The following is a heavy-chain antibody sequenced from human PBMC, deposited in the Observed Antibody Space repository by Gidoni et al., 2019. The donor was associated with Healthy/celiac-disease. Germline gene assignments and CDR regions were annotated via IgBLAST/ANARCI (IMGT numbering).Heavy chain of an antibody. V-gene: IGHV5-10-1*03. D-gene: IGHD3-22*01. CDR3: ATLTDDSSGFFPIDAFDI. CDR2: IDPSDSYT. CDR1: GYSFTSYW. J-gene: IGHJ3*02. Sequence: EVQLVQSGAEVKKPRESLRISCKGSGYSFTSYWISWVRQMPGKGLEWMGRIDPSDSYTNYSPSFQGHVTISADKSISTAYLQWSSLKASDTAMYYCATLTDDSSGFFPIDAFDIWGQGTMVTVSS.